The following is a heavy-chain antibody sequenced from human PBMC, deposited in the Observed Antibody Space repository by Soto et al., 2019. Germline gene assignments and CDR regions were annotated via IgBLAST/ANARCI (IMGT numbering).Heavy chain of an antibody. CDR2: IYYSGST. Sequence: SETLSLTCTVSGGSISSGGYYWSWIRQHPGKGLEWIGYIYYSGSTYYNPSLKSRVTISVDTSKNQFSLKLSSVTAAETAVYYCARVMGTTVTTFGVNQYYYYMDVWGKGTTVTVSS. D-gene: IGHD4-17*01. CDR3: ARVMGTTVTTFGVNQYYYYMDV. CDR1: GGSISSGGYY. J-gene: IGHJ6*03. V-gene: IGHV4-31*03.